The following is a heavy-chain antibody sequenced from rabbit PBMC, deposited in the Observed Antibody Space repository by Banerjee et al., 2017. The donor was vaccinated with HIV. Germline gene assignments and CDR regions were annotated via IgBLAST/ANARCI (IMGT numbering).Heavy chain of an antibody. Sequence: QQQLEESGGGLVKPGGTLTLTCKASGIDFSSYYRMCWVRQAPGRGLELIACIYSSSGSTWYASWVNGRCTISKTSSTTVTLQIPSLTAADTATYFCARGWAGSSYSGLWGPGTLVTVS. V-gene: IGHV1S43*01. CDR3: ARGWAGSSYSGL. D-gene: IGHD8-1*01. CDR1: GIDFSSYYR. CDR2: IYSSSGST. J-gene: IGHJ4*01.